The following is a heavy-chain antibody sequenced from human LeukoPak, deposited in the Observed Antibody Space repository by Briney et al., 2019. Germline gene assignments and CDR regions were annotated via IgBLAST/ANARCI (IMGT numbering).Heavy chain of an antibody. CDR2: IKSKTDRGTT. V-gene: IGHV3-15*01. CDR1: GFTFSNAW. J-gene: IGHJ4*02. CDR3: TTDNPHFDY. Sequence: GGSLRLSCAASGFTFSNAWMTWVRQAPGKGLEWVGRIKSKTDRGTTDYTAPVKGRFTISRDDSKNTLYLRMNSLKTEDTAVYFCTTDNPHFDYWGQGTLVTVSS.